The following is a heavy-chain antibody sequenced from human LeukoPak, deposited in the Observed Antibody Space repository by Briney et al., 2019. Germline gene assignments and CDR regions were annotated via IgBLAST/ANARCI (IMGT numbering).Heavy chain of an antibody. CDR1: GYTFTVYY. CDR2: INPNSGGT. Sequence: ASVTVSCKASGYTFTVYYMHWVRQAPGQGLEWMGWINPNSGGTSYAQKFQGRVTMTRDTSISTAYMELSRLRSDDTAVYYCARTANYGDYTDNWFDPWGQGTLVTVSS. J-gene: IGHJ5*02. D-gene: IGHD4-17*01. V-gene: IGHV1-2*02. CDR3: ARTANYGDYTDNWFDP.